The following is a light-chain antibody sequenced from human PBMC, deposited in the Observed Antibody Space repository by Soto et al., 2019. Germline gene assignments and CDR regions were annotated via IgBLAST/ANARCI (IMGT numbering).Light chain of an antibody. J-gene: IGKJ1*01. Sequence: DVVMTQSPLSPPVTLGKPASISCRSSRSLVYRHGHGYLNWFQQRPGQSPRRLIYKASNRDSGVPDRLSGSGSGTDFTLQISRVEAEDVGVYYCMQATHWPPTFGRGTRVEIK. CDR3: MQATHWPPT. V-gene: IGKV2-30*01. CDR1: RSLVYRHGHGY. CDR2: KAS.